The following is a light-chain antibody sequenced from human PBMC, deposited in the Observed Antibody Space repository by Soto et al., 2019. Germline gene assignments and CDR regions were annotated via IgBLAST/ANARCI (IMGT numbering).Light chain of an antibody. Sequence: QSALTQPASVSGSPGQSITISCTGTSNDIGHYDLVSWFQHHPGKAPQVIIYQVTKRPSGASDRFSGSRSGNTASLTISGLQTEDEADYYCCSYAGTSTFVFGIGTKVTVL. CDR2: QVT. J-gene: IGLJ1*01. CDR3: CSYAGTSTFV. V-gene: IGLV2-23*02. CDR1: SNDIGHYDL.